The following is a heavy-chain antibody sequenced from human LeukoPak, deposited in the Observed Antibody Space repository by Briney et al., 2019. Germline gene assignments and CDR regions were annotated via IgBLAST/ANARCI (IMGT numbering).Heavy chain of an antibody. D-gene: IGHD2-21*01. CDR3: ARDSAVPSPFWFDP. CDR2: MNPNSGNT. V-gene: IGHV1-8*01. J-gene: IGHJ5*02. CDR1: GYTFTSYD. Sequence: ASVKVSCKASGYTFTSYDINWVRQATGQGLEWMGWMNPNSGNTGYAQKFQGRVTMTRDTSTSTVYMELSSLRSEDTAVYYCARDSAVPSPFWFDPWGQGTLVTVSS.